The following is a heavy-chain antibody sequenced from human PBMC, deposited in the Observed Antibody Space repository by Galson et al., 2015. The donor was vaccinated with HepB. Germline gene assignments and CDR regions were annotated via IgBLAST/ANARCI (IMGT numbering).Heavy chain of an antibody. V-gene: IGHV3-33*08. J-gene: IGHJ6*02. CDR1: GFTFSSYG. CDR3: AREGFYCSSTSCYIMRGSNYYGMDV. CDR2: IWYDGSNK. D-gene: IGHD2-2*02. Sequence: SLRLSCAASGFTFSSYGMHWVRQAPGKGLEWVAVIWYDGSNKYYADSVKGRFTISRDNSKNTLYLQMNSLRAEDTAVYYCAREGFYCSSTSCYIMRGSNYYGMDVWGQGTTVTVSS.